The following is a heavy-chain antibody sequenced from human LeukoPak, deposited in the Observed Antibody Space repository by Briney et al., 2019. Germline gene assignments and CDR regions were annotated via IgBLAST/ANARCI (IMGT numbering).Heavy chain of an antibody. CDR2: IFHSGST. D-gene: IGHD2-2*01. CDR1: GGSISSYY. J-gene: IGHJ4*02. CDR3: ARSPTKRVPEDY. Sequence: SETLSLTCTVSGGSISSYYWSWIRQPPGKGLEWIGQIFHSGSTSYSPSLKSRVTISVDKSKNQFSLRLTSVTAADTAVYYCARSPTKRVPEDYWGQGTLVTVSS. V-gene: IGHV4-59*12.